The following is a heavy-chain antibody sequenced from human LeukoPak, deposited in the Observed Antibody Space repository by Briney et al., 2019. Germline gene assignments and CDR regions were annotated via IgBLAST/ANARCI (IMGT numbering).Heavy chain of an antibody. CDR3: ARVHYFDSSGYYSSTYYYYMDV. CDR1: GGSISSYY. J-gene: IGHJ6*03. CDR2: ISYSGST. D-gene: IGHD3-22*01. Sequence: PSETLSLTCTVSGGSISSYYWTWIRQSPGKGLEWIGYISYSGSTKDNPSLKSRVTISIDTSKNQFSLKLSSETAADTAVYYCARVHYFDSSGYYSSTYYYYMDVWGKGTTVTVSS. V-gene: IGHV4-59*01.